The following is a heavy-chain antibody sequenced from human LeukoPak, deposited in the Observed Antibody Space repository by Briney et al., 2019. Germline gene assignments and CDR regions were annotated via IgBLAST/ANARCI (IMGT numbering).Heavy chain of an antibody. J-gene: IGHJ4*02. CDR1: GYTFTNYD. D-gene: IGHD2-8*01. Sequence: ASVKVSCKASGYTFTNYDINWVRQATGQGLEWMGWMNPNSGNTGYAQKFQGRVTMTRNTSISTAYMELSSLRSEDTAVYYCAREAPQYAAQEDYWGQGTLVTVSS. V-gene: IGHV1-8*01. CDR3: AREAPQYAAQEDY. CDR2: MNPNSGNT.